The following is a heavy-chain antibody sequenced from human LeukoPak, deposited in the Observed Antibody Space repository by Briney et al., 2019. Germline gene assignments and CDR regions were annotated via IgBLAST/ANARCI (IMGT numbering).Heavy chain of an antibody. CDR2: IYTSGGT. Sequence: SETLSLTCSVSGASISSYYWSWIRQLAGKGLEWIGRIYTSGGTDYNPSLKSRVTMSVDTSEKQFSLKLSSVTAADTAVYYCARDRSSSWFDAFDIWGQGTMVTVSS. D-gene: IGHD6-13*01. CDR3: ARDRSSSWFDAFDI. V-gene: IGHV4-4*07. J-gene: IGHJ3*02. CDR1: GASISSYY.